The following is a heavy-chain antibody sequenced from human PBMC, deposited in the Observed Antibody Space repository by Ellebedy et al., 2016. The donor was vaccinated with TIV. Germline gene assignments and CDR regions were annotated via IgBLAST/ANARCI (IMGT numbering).Heavy chain of an antibody. CDR2: TIPIFDTP. D-gene: IGHD4-17*01. Sequence: ASVKVSXXASGGSFSSFAISWVRQAPGQGLEWMGGTIPIFDTPNYAQSLQGRLTITADESTSTAYMELNSLTSDDTAIYYCAHDYGDLWGRGTLITVSS. CDR1: GGSFSSFA. V-gene: IGHV1-69*13. CDR3: AHDYGDL. J-gene: IGHJ2*01.